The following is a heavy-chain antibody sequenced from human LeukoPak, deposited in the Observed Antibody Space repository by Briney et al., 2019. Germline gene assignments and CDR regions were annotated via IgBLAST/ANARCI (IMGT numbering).Heavy chain of an antibody. CDR2: ISYDGSNK. Sequence: GRSLRLSCAASGFTFSGFGMHWVRQAPGKGLEWVAVISYDGSNKYYADSVKGRFTISRDNSKNTLYLQMNSLRAEDTAVYYCAKGDTAMVFDYWGQGTLVTVSS. CDR1: GFTFSGFG. D-gene: IGHD5-18*01. J-gene: IGHJ4*02. CDR3: AKGDTAMVFDY. V-gene: IGHV3-30*18.